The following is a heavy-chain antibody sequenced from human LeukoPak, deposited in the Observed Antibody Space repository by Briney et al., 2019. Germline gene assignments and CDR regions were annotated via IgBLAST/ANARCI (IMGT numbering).Heavy chain of an antibody. CDR2: IYYRGNT. Sequence: SETLSLTCTVSGDSISSTTYYWGFIRQPPGKGLEWIGSIYYRGNTYYNPSLKSRVTISVDTSNNQFSLKLSSVTAADTAVYYCARLYSGTRPPDYWGQGTLATVSS. V-gene: IGHV4-39*01. D-gene: IGHD6-6*01. CDR3: ARLYSGTRPPDY. J-gene: IGHJ4*02. CDR1: GDSISSTTYY.